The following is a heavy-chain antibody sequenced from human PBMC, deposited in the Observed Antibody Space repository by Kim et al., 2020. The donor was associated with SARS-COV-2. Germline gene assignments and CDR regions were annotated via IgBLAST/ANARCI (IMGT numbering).Heavy chain of an antibody. CDR1: GYSFTAFG. Sequence: ASVKVSCKASGYSFTAFGISWVRQVPGQGLEWMGWISPYNGDPKYAQNLQGRVTMTTDTSTSTAYMELRSLRSDDTALYYCARGPTYDAVTQSFDFGMDVWGQGTTVTVSS. CDR3: ARGPTYDAVTQSFDFGMDV. J-gene: IGHJ6*02. D-gene: IGHD3-3*01. V-gene: IGHV1-18*01. CDR2: ISPYNGDP.